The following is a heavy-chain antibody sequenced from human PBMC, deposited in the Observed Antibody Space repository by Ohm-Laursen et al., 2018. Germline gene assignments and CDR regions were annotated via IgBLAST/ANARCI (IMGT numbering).Heavy chain of an antibody. J-gene: IGHJ5*02. D-gene: IGHD3-22*01. CDR1: GYTFTSSY. CDR2: INPNSGAT. V-gene: IGHV1-2*02. CDR3: ARDSYYDNKGWFDP. Sequence: ASVKVSCKASGYTFTSSYLHWVRQAPGQGLEWMGWINPNSGATNYAQEFQDRVTMTRDTSISTAYMELSRLTSDDTAVYYCARDSYYDNKGWFDPWGQGTPVTVSS.